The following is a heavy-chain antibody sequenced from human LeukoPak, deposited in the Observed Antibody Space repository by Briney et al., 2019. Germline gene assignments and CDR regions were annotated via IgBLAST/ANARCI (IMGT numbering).Heavy chain of an antibody. J-gene: IGHJ4*02. D-gene: IGHD3-22*01. Sequence: ASVKVSCRASGYTFTGYYMHWVRQAPGQGLEWMGWINPNSGGTNYAQKFQGRVTMTRDTSISTAYMELSRLRSDDTAVYYCARGSYDYYDSSGYYQFDYWGQGTLVTVSS. V-gene: IGHV1-2*02. CDR1: GYTFTGYY. CDR2: INPNSGGT. CDR3: ARGSYDYYDSSGYYQFDY.